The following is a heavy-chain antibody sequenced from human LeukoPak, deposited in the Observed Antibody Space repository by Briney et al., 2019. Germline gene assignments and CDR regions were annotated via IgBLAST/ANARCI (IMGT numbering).Heavy chain of an antibody. CDR2: ISHSGST. D-gene: IGHD6-13*01. J-gene: IGHJ4*02. Sequence: PSETLSLTCAVYGGSFSGYYWSWIRQPPGKGLERIGEISHSGSTNYNPSLKSRVTISVDTSKNQFSLKLSSVTAADTAVYYCAGSPGIMVDYWGQGTLVTVSS. V-gene: IGHV4-34*01. CDR1: GGSFSGYY. CDR3: AGSPGIMVDY.